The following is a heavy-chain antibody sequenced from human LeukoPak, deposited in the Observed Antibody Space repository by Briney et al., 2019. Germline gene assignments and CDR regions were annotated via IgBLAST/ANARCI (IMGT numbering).Heavy chain of an antibody. J-gene: IGHJ4*02. CDR3: AKHGIVGAKAFDY. Sequence: GGSLRLSCAASGFTFSSYTMSWVRQAPGKGLEWVSTITTSDGNTYYADSVKGRFTVSRDNSKNTLFLQMNSLRAEDTAVYYCAKHGIVGAKAFDYWGQGTLVTVSS. CDR2: ITTSDGNT. CDR1: GFTFSSYT. V-gene: IGHV3-23*01. D-gene: IGHD1-26*01.